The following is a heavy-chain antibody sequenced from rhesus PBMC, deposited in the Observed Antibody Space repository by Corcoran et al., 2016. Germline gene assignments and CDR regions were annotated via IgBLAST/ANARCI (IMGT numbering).Heavy chain of an antibody. V-gene: IGHV1S2*01. CDR1: GYTFTNNY. CDR2: NHAKKGDT. Sequence: QVQLVQSGAEVKKPGSSVRLSCKASGYTFTNNYIKWVRQAPRQGLEWKGCNHAKKGDTKYEPMFQDRVSTTRATSTNTAYMERNSLRAEDTAVYFCARDPVSGFNFDCWGQGVLVTVSS. J-gene: IGHJ4*01. CDR3: ARDPVSGFNFDC. D-gene: IGHD2-39*01.